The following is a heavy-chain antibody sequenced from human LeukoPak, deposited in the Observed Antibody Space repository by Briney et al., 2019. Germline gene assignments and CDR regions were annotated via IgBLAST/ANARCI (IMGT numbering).Heavy chain of an antibody. V-gene: IGHV4-39*01. CDR3: ARRNVHSWDVGNWFDP. D-gene: IGHD6-13*01. J-gene: IGHJ5*02. CDR1: GGSIISSSYY. CDR2: IYYSGIT. Sequence: SETLSLTCSLSGGSIISSSYYWAWIRQPPGMGLEWIGSIYYSGITYYNPSLKTRATVSVDTSKNQFSLHLISVTAADRAVYYCARRNVHSWDVGNWFDPWGQGTLVTVSS.